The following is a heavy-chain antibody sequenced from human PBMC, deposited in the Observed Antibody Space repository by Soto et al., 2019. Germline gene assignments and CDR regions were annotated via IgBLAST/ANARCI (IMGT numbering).Heavy chain of an antibody. D-gene: IGHD6-6*01. V-gene: IGHV3-23*01. CDR2: ITGNGGNT. CDR1: GFTFSSYA. J-gene: IGHJ6*02. Sequence: PGGSLRLSCAASGFTFSSYAMSWVRQAPGKGLEWVSAITGNGGNTYYADSVKGRFTISRDNSKNTLYLQMNSLRAEDTAVYYCAEIAAPLYYYHGLDVWGQGTTVTVSS. CDR3: AEIAAPLYYYHGLDV.